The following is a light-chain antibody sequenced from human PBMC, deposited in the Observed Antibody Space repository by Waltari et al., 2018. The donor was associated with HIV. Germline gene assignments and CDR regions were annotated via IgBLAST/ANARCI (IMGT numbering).Light chain of an antibody. CDR2: AAS. CDR1: QSVSNY. Sequence: DIQMTQSPSSLSASIGDRVTITCRASQSVSNYLNWYQQKPGKAPNLLIYAASSLHSGVPSRFSGSGSETDFTLTISSLQPEDFATYYCQQSYSSPPTFGQGTKVDIK. V-gene: IGKV1-39*01. CDR3: QQSYSSPPT. J-gene: IGKJ1*01.